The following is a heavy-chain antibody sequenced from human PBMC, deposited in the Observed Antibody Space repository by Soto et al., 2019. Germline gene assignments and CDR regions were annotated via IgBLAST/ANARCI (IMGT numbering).Heavy chain of an antibody. CDR1: GFTFSSYA. D-gene: IGHD2-2*01. J-gene: IGHJ4*02. CDR3: AKDGDIVIIRAAHLEY. Sequence: QVQLVESGGGVVQPGRSLRLSCGASGFTFSSYAMNWVRQAPGKGLEWVAFISYEGSNKYYADSVKGRFTISRDNSKNTLYLQMNSLRAEDTAVYYCAKDGDIVIIRAAHLEYWGQGTLVTVSS. CDR2: ISYEGSNK. V-gene: IGHV3-30*18.